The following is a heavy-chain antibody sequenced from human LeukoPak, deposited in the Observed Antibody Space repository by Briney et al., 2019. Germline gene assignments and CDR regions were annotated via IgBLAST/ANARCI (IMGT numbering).Heavy chain of an antibody. Sequence: GESLKISCKGSGYRFTTYWIGWVRQMPGKGLEWMGIIYPGDSDTRYSPSFQGQVTISADKSINTAYPQWSSLKASDTAMYYCARRSGYSGYAGRFFDYWGQGTLVTVSS. CDR3: ARRSGYSGYAGRFFDY. J-gene: IGHJ4*02. V-gene: IGHV5-51*01. CDR2: IYPGDSDT. D-gene: IGHD5-12*01. CDR1: GYRFTTYW.